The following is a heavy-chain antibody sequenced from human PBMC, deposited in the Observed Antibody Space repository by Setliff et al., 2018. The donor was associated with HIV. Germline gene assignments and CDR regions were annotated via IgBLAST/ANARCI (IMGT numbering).Heavy chain of an antibody. J-gene: IGHJ4*02. CDR2: INHSGST. CDR3: AREPLHYYGSGSPKDY. Sequence: LSLTCAVYGGSFSGYYWSWIRQPPGKGLEWIGEINHSGSTNYNPSLKSRVTISVDTSKNQFSLKLSSVTAADTAVYYCAREPLHYYGSGSPKDYWGQGTLVTVSS. CDR1: GGSFSGYY. D-gene: IGHD3-10*01. V-gene: IGHV4-34*01.